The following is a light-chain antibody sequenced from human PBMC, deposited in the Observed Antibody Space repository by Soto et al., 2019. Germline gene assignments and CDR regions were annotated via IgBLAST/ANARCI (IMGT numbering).Light chain of an antibody. CDR1: QSIGTK. V-gene: IGKV3-15*01. CDR2: GAS. Sequence: EIVVTQFPATLSKSPGESATFSCRASQSIGTKLAWYQQRPGQAPRILMYGASTGDTGIPARFSGSGSGTEFTLTIGRLQSDDFEVYYCQQYSSWVWTFGQGTKVDIK. CDR3: QQYSSWVWT. J-gene: IGKJ1*01.